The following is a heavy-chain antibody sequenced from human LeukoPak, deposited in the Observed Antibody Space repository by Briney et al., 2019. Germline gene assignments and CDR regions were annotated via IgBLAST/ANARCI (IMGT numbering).Heavy chain of an antibody. D-gene: IGHD6-19*01. Sequence: GGSLRLSCAASGFTSTNYAMGWVRQAPGKGLELVSTISGSGDNAYYADSVKGRFTISRDNSKNTLHLQMSSLRVEDTAVYYCAARPPIAVAGPFDIWGQGTLVTVSS. V-gene: IGHV3-23*01. CDR3: AARPPIAVAGPFDI. CDR1: GFTSTNYA. J-gene: IGHJ4*02. CDR2: ISGSGDNA.